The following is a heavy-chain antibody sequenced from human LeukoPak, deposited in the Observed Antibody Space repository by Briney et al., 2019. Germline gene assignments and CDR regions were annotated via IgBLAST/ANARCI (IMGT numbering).Heavy chain of an antibody. J-gene: IGHJ3*02. V-gene: IGHV1-18*01. D-gene: IGHD6-13*01. CDR1: GDAFTRYG. CDR2: ISTYNRNT. CDR3: ARDRWRGSSSYAKAFDI. Sequence: ASVKVSCKVSGDAFTRYGISWGGQARGQGGEGMGGISTYNRNTKYAQKHHRRFTITTDTSTTTAYLELRSLRSDATAVYYCARDRWRGSSSYAKAFDIWGQGTIVTVS.